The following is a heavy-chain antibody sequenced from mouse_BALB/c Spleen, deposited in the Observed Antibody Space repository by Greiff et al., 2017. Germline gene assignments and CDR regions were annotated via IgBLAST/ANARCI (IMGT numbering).Heavy chain of an antibody. CDR1: GYTFTSYT. V-gene: IGHV1-4*01. Sequence: QVHVKQSGAELARPGASVKMSCKASGYTFTSYTMHWVKQRPGQGLEWIGYINPSSGYTNYNQKFKDKATLTADKSSSTAYMQLSSLTSEDSAVYYCARLYDYDGVAYWGQGTLVTVSA. D-gene: IGHD2-4*01. CDR3: ARLYDYDGVAY. CDR2: INPSSGYT. J-gene: IGHJ3*01.